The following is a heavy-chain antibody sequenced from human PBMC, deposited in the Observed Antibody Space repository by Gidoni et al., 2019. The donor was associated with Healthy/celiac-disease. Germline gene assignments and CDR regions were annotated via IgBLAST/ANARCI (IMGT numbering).Heavy chain of an antibody. D-gene: IGHD1-1*01. CDR1: GFTFSSYA. CDR2: IGGSGGST. Sequence: EVQLLESGGGLVQPGGSLRLSCAASGFTFSSYAMSWVRQAPGKGLEGVSAIGGSGGSTYYADSVKGRFTISRDNSKNTLYLQMNSLRAEDTAVYYCAKEVWNVGSKEYYFDYWGQGTLVTVSS. J-gene: IGHJ4*02. CDR3: AKEVWNVGSKEYYFDY. V-gene: IGHV3-23*01.